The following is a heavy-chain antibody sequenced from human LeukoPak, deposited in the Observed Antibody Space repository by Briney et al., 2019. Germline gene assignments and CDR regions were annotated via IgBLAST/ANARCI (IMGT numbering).Heavy chain of an antibody. Sequence: ASVKVSCKASGYTFTSYAMNWVRQAPGQGLEWMGWINTNTGNPTYAQGFTGRFVFSLDTSVSTAYLQISSLKAEDTAVYYCARVRLTTVTTYYYYMDVWGKGTTVTVSS. J-gene: IGHJ6*03. CDR2: INTNTGNP. D-gene: IGHD4-17*01. CDR3: ARVRLTTVTTYYYYMDV. V-gene: IGHV7-4-1*02. CDR1: GYTFTSYA.